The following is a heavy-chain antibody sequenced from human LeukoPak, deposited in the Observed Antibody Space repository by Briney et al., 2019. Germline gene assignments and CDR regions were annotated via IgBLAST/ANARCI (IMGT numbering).Heavy chain of an antibody. CDR2: ISSRDNYI. D-gene: IGHD6-6*01. CDR1: GFTFTNYS. J-gene: IGHJ4*02. V-gene: IGHV3-21*01. Sequence: PGGSLRLPCAASGFTFTNYSMNWVRQAPGKGLEWVSSISSRDNYIYYADSVKGRFTISRDNAKNSLYLQMNSLRAEDTAVYYCARTNSSSSGIFKDYWGQGTLVTVSS. CDR3: ARTNSSSSGIFKDY.